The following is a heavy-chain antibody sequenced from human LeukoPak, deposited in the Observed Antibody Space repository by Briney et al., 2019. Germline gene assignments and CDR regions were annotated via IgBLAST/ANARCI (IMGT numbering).Heavy chain of an antibody. CDR2: IYYSGST. CDR3: ARDRNRAGLLDY. D-gene: IGHD6-13*01. CDR1: GGSISSYY. J-gene: IGHJ4*02. Sequence: KPSETLSLTCTVSGGSISSYYWSWIRRPPGKGLEWIGYIYYSGSTNYNPSLKSRVTISVDTSKNQFSLKLSSVTAADTAVYYCARDRNRAGLLDYWGQGTLVTVSS. V-gene: IGHV4-59*01.